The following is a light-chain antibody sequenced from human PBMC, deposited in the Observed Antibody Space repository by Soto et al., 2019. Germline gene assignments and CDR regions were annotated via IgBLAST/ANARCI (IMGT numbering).Light chain of an antibody. Sequence: EIFLTQSPDTLPLSPGERATLCCRASQSVTNYIAWYQQRPGQAPRLLIYDASNRATGVPARFSGSGSGTDFTLTISDLEPADFGLYYCQQRLNWPPGFGQGTKVEIK. CDR2: DAS. J-gene: IGKJ1*01. V-gene: IGKV3-11*01. CDR3: QQRLNWPPG. CDR1: QSVTNY.